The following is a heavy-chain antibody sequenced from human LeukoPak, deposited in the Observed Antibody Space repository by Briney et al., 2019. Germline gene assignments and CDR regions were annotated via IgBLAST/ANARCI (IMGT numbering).Heavy chain of an antibody. V-gene: IGHV3-48*04. CDR1: GFTFSSYS. CDR2: ISSSSSTM. Sequence: GGSLRLSCAASGFTFSSYSMNWVRQAPGKGLEWVSYISSSSSTMYYADSVKGRFTISRDNAKNSLYLQMNSLRAEDTAVYYCARGRTLGGMDVWGQGTTVTVSS. J-gene: IGHJ6*02. D-gene: IGHD1-14*01. CDR3: ARGRTLGGMDV.